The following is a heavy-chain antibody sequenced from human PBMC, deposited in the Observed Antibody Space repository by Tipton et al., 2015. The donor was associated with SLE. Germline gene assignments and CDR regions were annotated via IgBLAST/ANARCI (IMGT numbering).Heavy chain of an antibody. CDR2: IYTSGST. CDR1: GGSISSGSYY. V-gene: IGHV4-61*09. Sequence: TLSLTCTVSGGSISSGSYYWSWIRQPAGKGLEWIGYIYTSGSTNYNPSLKSRVTISVDTSKNQFSLKLSPVTAADTAVYYCAREMAYYYDSSGPLGYWGQGTLVTVSS. D-gene: IGHD3-22*01. CDR3: AREMAYYYDSSGPLGY. J-gene: IGHJ4*02.